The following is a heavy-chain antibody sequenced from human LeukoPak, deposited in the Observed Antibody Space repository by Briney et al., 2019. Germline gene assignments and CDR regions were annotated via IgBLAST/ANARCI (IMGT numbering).Heavy chain of an antibody. CDR2: FSGSDTIA. CDR3: AKYSSGWYSGFLDY. J-gene: IGHJ4*02. D-gene: IGHD6-19*01. CDR1: GFTFTTYG. V-gene: IGHV3-23*01. Sequence: QPGGSLRLSCAASGFTFTTYGMSWVRQAPGKGLEWVSGFSGSDTIAYYADSVKGRFTTSRDNSKNTLYLQMNSLRAEDTAVYYCAKYSSGWYSGFLDYWGQGTLVTVSS.